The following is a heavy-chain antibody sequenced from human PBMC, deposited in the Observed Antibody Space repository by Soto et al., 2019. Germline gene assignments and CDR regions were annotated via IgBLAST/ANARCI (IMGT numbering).Heavy chain of an antibody. CDR1: GFTLNNAW. CDR3: NTDDPGITADDTPFDY. V-gene: IGHV3-15*07. J-gene: IGHJ4*02. CDR2: IKSNADGGTT. Sequence: EVQLVESGGGLVKPGGSLRLSCAASGFTLNNAWMNWVRQAPGKGLEWVGRIKSNADGGTTDFAAPVKGRFTISRDDSKNTLYLQMNSLKTEDTGLYYCNTDDPGITADDTPFDYWGQGTLVTVSS. D-gene: IGHD6-13*01.